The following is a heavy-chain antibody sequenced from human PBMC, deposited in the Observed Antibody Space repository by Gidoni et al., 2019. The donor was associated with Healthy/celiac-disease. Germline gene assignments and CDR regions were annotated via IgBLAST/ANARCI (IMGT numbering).Heavy chain of an antibody. J-gene: IGHJ6*02. CDR2: IKSKTDGGTT. V-gene: IGHV3-15*01. Sequence: EVQLVESGGGLVKPGGSLRLSCAASGFTFSNAWMSWVRQAPGKGLEWVGRIKSKTDGGTTDYAAPVKGRFTISRDDSKNTLYLQMNSLKTEDTAVYYCTTWNYYYYGMDVWGQGTTVTVSS. CDR1: GFTFSNAW. CDR3: TTWNYYYYGMDV.